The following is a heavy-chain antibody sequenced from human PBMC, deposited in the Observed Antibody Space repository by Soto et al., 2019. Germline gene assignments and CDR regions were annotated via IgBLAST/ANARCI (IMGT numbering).Heavy chain of an antibody. CDR2: ISGSGGST. D-gene: IGHD6-6*01. J-gene: IGHJ6*02. V-gene: IGHV3-23*01. CDR3: AKAIAARYYYYYGMDV. CDR1: GFTFSSYA. Sequence: EVQLLESGGGLVQPGGSLRLSCAASGFTFSSYAMSWVRQAPGKGLEWVSAISGSGGSTYYADSVKGRFTISRDNSKNKLYLQMNSLRAEDTAVYYCAKAIAARYYYYYGMDVWGQGTTVTVSS.